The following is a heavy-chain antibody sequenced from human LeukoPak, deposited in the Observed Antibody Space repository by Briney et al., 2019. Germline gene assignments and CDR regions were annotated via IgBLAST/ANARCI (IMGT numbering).Heavy chain of an antibody. CDR1: GGSISSSSYY. J-gene: IGHJ4*02. CDR3: ARGVWFGELFYFDY. D-gene: IGHD3-10*01. Sequence: SETLSLTCTVSGGSISSSSYYWSWIRQPPGKGLEWIGYIYYSGSTNYNPSLKSRVTISVDTSKNQFSLKLSSVTAADTAVYYCARGVWFGELFYFDYWGQGTLVTVSS. V-gene: IGHV4-61*05. CDR2: IYYSGST.